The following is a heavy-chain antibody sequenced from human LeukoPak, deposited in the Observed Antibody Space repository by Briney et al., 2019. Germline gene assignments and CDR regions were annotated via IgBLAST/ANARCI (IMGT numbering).Heavy chain of an antibody. Sequence: GGSLRLSCAASGFTVSSNYMSWVRQAPGKGLEWVSVIYSGGSTYYADSVKGRFTISRDNSKNTLYLQMNSLRAEDTAVYYCARDIRWAKYCSSTSCYTPDYWGQGTLVTVSS. CDR2: IYSGGST. J-gene: IGHJ4*02. CDR1: GFTVSSNY. V-gene: IGHV3-53*01. D-gene: IGHD2-2*02. CDR3: ARDIRWAKYCSSTSCYTPDY.